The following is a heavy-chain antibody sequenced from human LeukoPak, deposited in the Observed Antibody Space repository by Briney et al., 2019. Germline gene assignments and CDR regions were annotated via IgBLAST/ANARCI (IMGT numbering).Heavy chain of an antibody. D-gene: IGHD4-17*01. CDR3: ATDPSYGDYPFDY. CDR1: GYTLTELS. J-gene: IGHJ4*02. Sequence: EASVKVSCKVSGYTLTELSMHWVRQAPGKGLEWMGGFDPEDGETIYAQKFQGRVTMTEDTSTDTACMELSSLRSEDTAVYYCATDPSYGDYPFDYWGQGTLVTVSS. CDR2: FDPEDGET. V-gene: IGHV1-24*01.